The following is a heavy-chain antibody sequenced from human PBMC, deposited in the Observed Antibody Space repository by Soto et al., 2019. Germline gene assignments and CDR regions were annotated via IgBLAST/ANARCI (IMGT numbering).Heavy chain of an antibody. Sequence: QVHLVQSGAEVKKPGSSVKVSCKASVGAFTNDIITWVRQAPGKGLEWMGRIFPPLDVTNYAQKFQGRVTITADKSTSTAYMELNSLIYEDTAVYYCARDSPMGSTFSGYDAIDYWGQGTLVTVSS. D-gene: IGHD5-12*01. J-gene: IGHJ4*02. CDR1: VGAFTNDI. V-gene: IGHV1-69*08. CDR3: ARDSPMGSTFSGYDAIDY. CDR2: IFPPLDVT.